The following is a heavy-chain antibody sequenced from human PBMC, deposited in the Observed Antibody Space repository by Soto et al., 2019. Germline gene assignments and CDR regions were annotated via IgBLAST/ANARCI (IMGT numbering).Heavy chain of an antibody. J-gene: IGHJ3*02. CDR2: ISYDGSNK. Sequence: QVQLVESGGGVVQPGRSLRLSCAASGFTFSSYGMHWVRQAPGKGLEWVAVISYDGSNKYYADSVKGRFTISRDNSKNTLYLQMNSLRAEDTAVYYYAKTAVAGTIGLDAFDIWGQGTMVTVSS. V-gene: IGHV3-30*18. D-gene: IGHD6-19*01. CDR3: AKTAVAGTIGLDAFDI. CDR1: GFTFSSYG.